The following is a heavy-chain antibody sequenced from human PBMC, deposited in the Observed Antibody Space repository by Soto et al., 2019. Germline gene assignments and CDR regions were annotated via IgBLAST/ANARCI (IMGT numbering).Heavy chain of an antibody. V-gene: IGHV4-61*01. CDR2: IYYSGST. CDR3: AKGDNLGPKTGYAFDP. CDR1: GGSVSSGSYY. D-gene: IGHD5-12*01. Sequence: PSETLSLTCTVSGGSVSSGSYYWSWIRQPPGKRLGWIAYIYYSGSTNYNPSLKSRVTISVDTSKNQFSLKLSSVTAAGTAVYFCAKGDNLGPKTGYAFDPWGQGIMVTVSS. J-gene: IGHJ5*02.